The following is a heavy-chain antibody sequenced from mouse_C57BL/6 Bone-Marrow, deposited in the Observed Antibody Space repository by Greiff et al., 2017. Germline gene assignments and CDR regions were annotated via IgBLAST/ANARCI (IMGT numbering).Heavy chain of an antibody. D-gene: IGHD2-4*01. CDR1: GYTFTSYW. CDR3: AIYDDYGEPDY. CDR2: IDPSDGYT. J-gene: IGHJ3*01. Sequence: QVQLQQPGAELVMPGASVKLSCKASGYTFTSYWMHWVKQRPGQGLEWIGEIDPSDGYTNYNQKFKGKSTVTVDKSSSTAYMQLSSLTSEDSAVYYCAIYDDYGEPDYWGQGTLVTVSA. V-gene: IGHV1-69*01.